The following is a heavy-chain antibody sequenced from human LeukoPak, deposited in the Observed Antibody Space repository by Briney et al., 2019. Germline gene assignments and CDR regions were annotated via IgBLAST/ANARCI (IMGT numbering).Heavy chain of an antibody. CDR1: GYTFTSYG. D-gene: IGHD1-20*01. V-gene: IGHV1-18*01. J-gene: IGHJ3*02. CDR2: ISAYNGNT. CDR3: ARVTFTDDAFDI. Sequence: EASVKVSCKASGYTFTSYGISWVRQAPGQGLEWMGWISAYNGNTNYAQKLQGRVTMTTDTSTSTACMELRSLRSDDTAVYYCARVTFTDDAFDIWGRGTMVTVSS.